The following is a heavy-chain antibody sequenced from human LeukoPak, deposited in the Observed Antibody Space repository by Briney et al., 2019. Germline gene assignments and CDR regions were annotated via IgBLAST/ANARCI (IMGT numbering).Heavy chain of an antibody. Sequence: ASVKVSCKASGYTFTGSNIHWVRQAPGQGLEWMAWIDPDSGGTDCAQKFQGRVTMTRDTSVSTAYMELSSLRSEDTAVYYCAREIVVVPAAIEYYYYGMDVWGQGTTVTVSS. CDR2: IDPDSGGT. CDR3: AREIVVVPAAIEYYYYGMDV. J-gene: IGHJ6*02. CDR1: GYTFTGSN. V-gene: IGHV1-2*02. D-gene: IGHD2-2*01.